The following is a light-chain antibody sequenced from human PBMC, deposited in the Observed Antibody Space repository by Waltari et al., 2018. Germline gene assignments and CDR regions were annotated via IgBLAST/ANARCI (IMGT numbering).Light chain of an antibody. CDR1: QSVYTF. J-gene: IGKJ4*01. Sequence: EIVLTQSPGTLSLSPGERATLSCRASQSVYTFLAWYQQKPGQPPRLLIYETSKRATGTPARFSGSGSGTDFTLTISSLEPEDSAVYYCQQRANWPPLTFGGGTKVGI. V-gene: IGKV3-11*01. CDR3: QQRANWPPLT. CDR2: ETS.